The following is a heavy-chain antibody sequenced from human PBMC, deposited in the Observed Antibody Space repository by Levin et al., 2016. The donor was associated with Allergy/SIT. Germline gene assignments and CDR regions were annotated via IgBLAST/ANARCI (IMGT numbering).Heavy chain of an antibody. CDR3: ARKYDGTFAYPD. V-gene: IGHV3-23*01. D-gene: IGHD3-16*01. CDR1: GFTFSSYA. J-gene: IGHJ4*02. Sequence: LSLTCAASGFTFSSYAMSWVRQVPGKGLEWVSSISGSGDPTYYADSVKGRFTVSRDNSKNTLSLQMNSLRAEDTAVYYCARKYDGTFAYPDWGQGTLVTVSS. CDR2: ISGSGDPT.